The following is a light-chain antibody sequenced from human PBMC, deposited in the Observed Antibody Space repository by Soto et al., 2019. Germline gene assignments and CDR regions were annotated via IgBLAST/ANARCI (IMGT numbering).Light chain of an antibody. CDR2: GAS. V-gene: IGKV3-20*01. J-gene: IGKJ4*01. CDR1: QSVSSNL. Sequence: EIVLTQSPGTLSLASGERATLSCRASQSVSSNLVAWYQQKPGQAPMLLISGASRRATGIPDRFSGSGSGTDFTLSISRLEPEDYAVYHCHQYASSPISFRGGTKVEAK. CDR3: HQYASSPIS.